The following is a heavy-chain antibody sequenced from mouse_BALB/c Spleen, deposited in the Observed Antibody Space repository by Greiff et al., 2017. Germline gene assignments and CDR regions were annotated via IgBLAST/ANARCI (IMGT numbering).Heavy chain of an antibody. CDR2: IDPSDSYT. CDR1: GYTFTSYW. D-gene: IGHD3-2*01. CDR3: TRSPDSSGYYFDY. V-gene: IGHV1S127*01. J-gene: IGHJ2*01. Sequence: VKLQQPGAELVKPGASVKMSCKASGYTFTSYWMHWVKQRPGQGLEWIGVIDPSDSYTSYNQKFKGKATLTVDTSSSTAYMQLSSLTSEDSAVYYCTRSPDSSGYYFDYWGQGTTLTVSS.